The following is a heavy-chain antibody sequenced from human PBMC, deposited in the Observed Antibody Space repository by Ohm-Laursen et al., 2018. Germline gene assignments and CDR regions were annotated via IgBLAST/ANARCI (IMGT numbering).Heavy chain of an antibody. J-gene: IGHJ4*02. CDR1: GFTFSNFG. D-gene: IGHD5-12*01. CDR3: AKTWLFRGYDYYFDY. V-gene: IGHV3-30*18. Sequence: SLRLSCAASGFTFSNFGMHWVRQAPGKGLEWVAVISYDGSNKYYADSVKGRFTISRDNSKNTLYLQMNSLRAEDTAVYYCAKTWLFRGYDYYFDYGGQGTLVTVSS. CDR2: ISYDGSNK.